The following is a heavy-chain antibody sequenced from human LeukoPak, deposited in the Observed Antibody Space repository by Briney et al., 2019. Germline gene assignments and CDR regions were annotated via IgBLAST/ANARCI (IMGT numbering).Heavy chain of an antibody. CDR2: IYYSGST. CDR1: GYSISSGYY. CDR3: ARQLLRTNYYYYYMDV. D-gene: IGHD2-15*01. J-gene: IGHJ6*03. V-gene: IGHV4-38-2*01. Sequence: PSETLSLTCAVSGYSISSGYYWGWIRQPPGKGLEWIGSIYYSGSTYYNPSLRSRVTISVDTSKNQFSLKLSSVTAADTAVYYCARQLLRTNYYYYYMDVWGKGTTVTVSS.